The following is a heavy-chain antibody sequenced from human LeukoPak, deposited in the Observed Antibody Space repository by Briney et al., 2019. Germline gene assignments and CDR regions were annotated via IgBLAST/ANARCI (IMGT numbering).Heavy chain of an antibody. V-gene: IGHV4-34*01. CDR2: INHSGTT. CDR1: GVSFSDYY. J-gene: IGHJ6*04. CDR3: AIGLRMPSRSTPAVPHV. Sequence: PSETLSLTCAVYGVSFSDYYWNWIRQSPGKGLEWLGEINHSGTTNYNPSLKSRVTISVDTSKNQFSLRLSSVTAADTAIYHCAIGLRMPSRSTPAVPHVWSKGTTVTVSA. D-gene: IGHD6-19*01.